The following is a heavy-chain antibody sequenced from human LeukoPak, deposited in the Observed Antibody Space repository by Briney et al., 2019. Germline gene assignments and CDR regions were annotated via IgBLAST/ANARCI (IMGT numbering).Heavy chain of an antibody. D-gene: IGHD3-10*01. CDR1: GDSISSYY. J-gene: IGHJ5*02. CDR3: ARGGYYGSGNDFRFDP. V-gene: IGHV4-59*01. CDR2: IYYSGST. Sequence: KTSETLSLTCTVSGDSISSYYWSWIRQPPGKGLEWIGYIYYSGSTNYKPSLKSRVTISVDTSKNQFSLKLSSVTAADTAVYYCARGGYYGSGNDFRFDPWGQGTLVTVSS.